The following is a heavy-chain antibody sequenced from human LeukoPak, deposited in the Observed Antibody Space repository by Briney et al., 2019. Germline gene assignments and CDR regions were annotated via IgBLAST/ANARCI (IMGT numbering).Heavy chain of an antibody. J-gene: IGHJ4*02. CDR3: VKSREYCSGGSCYAFDY. D-gene: IGHD2-15*01. CDR1: GFTFSSYA. Sequence: GGSLRLSCSASGFTFSSYAMYWVRQAPGKGLEYVSGISSNGAYTYSADSVKGRFTISRDNSKNTLYLHMSSLRTEDTAVYYCVKSREYCSGGSCYAFDYWGQGTLVTVSS. V-gene: IGHV3-64D*06. CDR2: ISSNGAYT.